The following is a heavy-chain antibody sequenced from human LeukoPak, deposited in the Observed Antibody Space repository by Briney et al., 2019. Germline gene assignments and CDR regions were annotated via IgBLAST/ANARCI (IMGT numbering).Heavy chain of an antibody. CDR1: GASISNYY. CDR3: ARVRGITSMAYFDY. V-gene: IGHV4-4*07. Sequence: PSETLSLTCTVSGASISNYYWIWIRQPAGRGLEWIGLIYTSGNTNYNPSLKSRVTMSADTSKNQFSLKLSSVTAADTAVYYCARVRGITSMAYFDYWGQGTLVTVSS. D-gene: IGHD5-18*01. CDR2: IYTSGNT. J-gene: IGHJ4*02.